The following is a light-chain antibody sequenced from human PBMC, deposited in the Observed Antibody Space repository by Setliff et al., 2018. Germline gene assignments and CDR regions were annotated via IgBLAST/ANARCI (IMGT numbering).Light chain of an antibody. V-gene: IGLV1-40*01. Sequence: QSVLTQPPSVSGAPGQRVTISCTGRTSNIGAGFAVHWYQQLPGTAPRLLIRGNTNRPSGVPDRFSGSKSGTSVSLAITGLQAEDEGDYFCGSFSSTTTFYVFGPGTKVTVL. J-gene: IGLJ1*01. CDR1: TSNIGAGFA. CDR2: GNT. CDR3: GSFSSTTTFYV.